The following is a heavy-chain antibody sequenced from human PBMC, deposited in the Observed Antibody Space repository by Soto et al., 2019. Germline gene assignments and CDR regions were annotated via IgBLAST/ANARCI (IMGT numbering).Heavy chain of an antibody. CDR3: ARLWRSDNWFDP. CDR2: IYYSGST. D-gene: IGHD3-10*01. Sequence: SETLSLTCTVSGGSISSYYWSWIRQPPGKGLEWIGYIYYSGSTNYNPSLKSRVTISVDTSKNQFSLKLSSVTAADTAVYYCARLWRSDNWFDPWGQGTLVTVSS. CDR1: GGSISSYY. V-gene: IGHV4-59*01. J-gene: IGHJ5*02.